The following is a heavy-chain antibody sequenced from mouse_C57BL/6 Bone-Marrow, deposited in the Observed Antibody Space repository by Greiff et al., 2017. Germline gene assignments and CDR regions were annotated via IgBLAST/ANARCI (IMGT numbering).Heavy chain of an antibody. J-gene: IGHJ4*01. CDR1: GYTFTGYW. CDR2: ILPGSGST. V-gene: IGHV1-9*01. CDR3: AREGYAMDY. Sequence: QVQLQQSGAELMQPGASVKLSCKATGYTFTGYWIEWVKQRPGHGLEWIGEILPGSGSTNYNDKFKGKATFTADTSSNTAYLQLSSLTTEDSAIYYCAREGYAMDYWGQGTSVTVSS.